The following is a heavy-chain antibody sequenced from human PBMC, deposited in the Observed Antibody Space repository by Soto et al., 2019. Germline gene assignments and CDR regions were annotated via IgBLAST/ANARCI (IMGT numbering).Heavy chain of an antibody. CDR2: ISSTGDLI. CDR1: GFSVSDYS. CDR3: ATWAIAVGGEGF. D-gene: IGHD2-21*01. Sequence: GGSLRLSCTASGFSVSDYSVNWVRQAPGKGPEWISYISSTGDLILYADSVKGRFTIARDIAKNSLYLQMDSLRDEDSAVYYCATWAIAVGGEGFWGPGTLVTVSS. V-gene: IGHV3-48*02. J-gene: IGHJ4*02.